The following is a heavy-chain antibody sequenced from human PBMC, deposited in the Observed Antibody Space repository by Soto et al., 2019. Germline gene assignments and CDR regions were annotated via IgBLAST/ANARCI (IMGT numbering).Heavy chain of an antibody. J-gene: IGHJ4*02. CDR2: TYYRSRWYH. D-gene: IGHD4-4*01. CDR1: GDSISSSSAA. Sequence: SQTLSLTCAISGDSISSSSAAWNWIRQSPSRGFEWLGRTYYRSRWYHDYAVSVKSRIIINPDTSKNQVSLQLNSVTPDDTAVYYCASYRYDYWGQGTVVTVSS. V-gene: IGHV6-1*01. CDR3: ASYRYDY.